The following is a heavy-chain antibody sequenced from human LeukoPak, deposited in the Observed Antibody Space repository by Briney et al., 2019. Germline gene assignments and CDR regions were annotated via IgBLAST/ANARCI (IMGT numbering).Heavy chain of an antibody. Sequence: GGSLRLSCAASGFTFSSYGMSWVRQAPGKGLEWVSAISGSGGSTYYADSVKGRFTISRDNSKNTLYLQMNSLRAEDTAVYYCASRPSSIAAAGNDYWGQGTLVTVSS. D-gene: IGHD6-13*01. CDR3: ASRPSSIAAAGNDY. CDR1: GFTFSSYG. CDR2: ISGSGGST. J-gene: IGHJ4*02. V-gene: IGHV3-23*01.